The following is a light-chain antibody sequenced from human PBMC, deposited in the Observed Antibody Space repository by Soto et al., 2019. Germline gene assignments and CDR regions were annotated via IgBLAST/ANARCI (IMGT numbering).Light chain of an antibody. CDR1: QSVSSY. CDR2: DAS. Sequence: EIVLAPSPATPSFSPGGRATLSCPASQSVSSYLAWYQQKPGQAPRLLIYDASSRPTDIPARFSGSGSGTDFTLTISSLEPEDFALYYCQQRSNWPITFGQGTRLEIK. J-gene: IGKJ5*01. V-gene: IGKV3-11*01. CDR3: QQRSNWPIT.